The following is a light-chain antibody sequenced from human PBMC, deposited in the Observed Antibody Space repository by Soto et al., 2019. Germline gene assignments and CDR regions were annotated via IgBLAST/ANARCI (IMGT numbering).Light chain of an antibody. CDR3: SSYAGSNNLGV. J-gene: IGLJ3*02. CDR2: EVS. CDR1: SIDVGGYNY. Sequence: QSALTQPPSASGSRGQSVTISCTGTSIDVGGYNYVSWYQQHPGKAPKLMIYEVSTRPSGVPDRFSGSKSGNTASLTDSGLQSEEEADYYCSSYAGSNNLGVFGGGTKLTV. V-gene: IGLV2-8*01.